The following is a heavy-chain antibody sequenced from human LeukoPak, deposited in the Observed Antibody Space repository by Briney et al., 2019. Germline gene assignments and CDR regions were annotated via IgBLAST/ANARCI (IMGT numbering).Heavy chain of an antibody. V-gene: IGHV4-4*09. CDR1: GGSISSYY. Sequence: SETLSLTCTVSGGSISSYYWSWTRQPPGKGLEWIGYIYTSGSTNYNPSLKSRVTISVDTSKNQFSLKLSSVTAADTAVYYCARVDMRITIFGVVSPNWFDPWGQGTLVTVSS. CDR3: ARVDMRITIFGVVSPNWFDP. J-gene: IGHJ5*02. D-gene: IGHD3-3*01. CDR2: IYTSGST.